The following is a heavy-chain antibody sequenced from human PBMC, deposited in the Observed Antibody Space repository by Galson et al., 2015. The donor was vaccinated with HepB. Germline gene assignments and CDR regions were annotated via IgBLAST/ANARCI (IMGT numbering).Heavy chain of an antibody. Sequence: QSGAEVKQPGESLKISCKGSGYWFSRYWISWVRQIPGNGLEWMGRIDPSDSYTDHSPSFQGHVSMSVDKSTTTAYLQWSSLKASDTAMYYCASRHSYFRSGTWYNGADYWGQGTLVSVSS. J-gene: IGHJ4*02. CDR2: IDPSDSYT. CDR3: ASRHSYFRSGTWYNGADY. V-gene: IGHV5-10-1*01. CDR1: GYWFSRYW. D-gene: IGHD3-10*01.